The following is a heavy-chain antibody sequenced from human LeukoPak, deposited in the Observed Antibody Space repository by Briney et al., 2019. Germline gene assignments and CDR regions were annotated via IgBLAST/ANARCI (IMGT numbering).Heavy chain of an antibody. J-gene: IGHJ3*02. D-gene: IGHD4-17*01. V-gene: IGHV4-4*07. CDR3: ARELTVTTWYAFDI. Sequence: SETLSLTCTVSGGSIGSYYWSWTRQSAGKGLEWIGRIYTSGSTNYNPSLKSRVTMSVDTSKNQFSLKLSSVTAADTAVYYCARELTVTTWYAFDIWGQGTMVTVSS. CDR2: IYTSGST. CDR1: GGSIGSYY.